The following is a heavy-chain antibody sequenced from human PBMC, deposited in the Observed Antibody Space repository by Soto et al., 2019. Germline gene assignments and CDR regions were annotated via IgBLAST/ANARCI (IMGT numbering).Heavy chain of an antibody. CDR2: IYYSGST. J-gene: IGHJ4*02. D-gene: IGHD3-22*01. CDR3: ARDSVSSGYSIDF. Sequence: SETLSLTCTVSGGSISSGGYYWSWIRQHPGKGLEWIGYIYYSGSTYYNPSLKSRVTISVDTSKNQFSLKLSSVTAADTAVYYCARDSVSSGYSIDFWGQRTLVTVSS. V-gene: IGHV4-31*03. CDR1: GGSISSGGYY.